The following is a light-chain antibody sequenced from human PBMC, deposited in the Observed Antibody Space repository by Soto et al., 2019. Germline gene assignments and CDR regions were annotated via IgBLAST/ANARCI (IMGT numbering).Light chain of an antibody. V-gene: IGKV3-15*01. J-gene: IGKJ4*01. CDR2: GAS. Sequence: DIVMTQSPATLSVAPGERVTFSCRASQGVSRKLAWYQHKPGQAPRLLISGASTWATGIPARFSGSGSGTEFTLTISSLHSEDCAIYYCQQYHTWPITFGGGTKVEIK. CDR3: QQYHTWPIT. CDR1: QGVSRK.